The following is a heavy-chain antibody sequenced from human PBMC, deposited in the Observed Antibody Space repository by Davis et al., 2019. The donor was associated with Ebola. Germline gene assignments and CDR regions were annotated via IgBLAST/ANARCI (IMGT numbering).Heavy chain of an antibody. J-gene: IGHJ4*02. CDR1: GYTFTS. V-gene: IGHV1-18*01. Sequence: AASVKASCKASGYTFTSFSWVRQAPGPGLEWMGWISVYNGRTNYAQKLQGRVTMTTDTSTSTAYMELRSLRSDDTAVYYCARLPRWEKVLDHWGQGTLVTVSS. CDR3: ARLPRWEKVLDH. D-gene: IGHD1-26*01. CDR2: ISVYNGRT.